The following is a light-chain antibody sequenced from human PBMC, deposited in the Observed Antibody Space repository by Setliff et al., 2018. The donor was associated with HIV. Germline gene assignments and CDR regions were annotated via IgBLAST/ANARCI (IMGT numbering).Light chain of an antibody. J-gene: IGLJ1*01. Sequence: LTQPPSVSGSPGQSIIISCTGTTSDIGSYNRVSWYQQRPGTAPKLIIYEVSKRPSGVSNRFSGSKSGTTASLAISGLQADDEADYYCCSYAGSNIFVVFGTGTRSPS. CDR3: CSYAGSNIFVV. CDR2: EVS. V-gene: IGLV2-23*02. CDR1: TSDIGSYNR.